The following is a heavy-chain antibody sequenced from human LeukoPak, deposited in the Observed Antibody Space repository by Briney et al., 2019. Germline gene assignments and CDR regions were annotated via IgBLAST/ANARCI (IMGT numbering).Heavy chain of an antibody. V-gene: IGHV7-4-1*02. J-gene: IGHJ4*02. D-gene: IGHD5-24*01. CDR3: ARDYNSATEY. CDR1: GYTFTRYS. CDR2: INTNTGNP. Sequence: ASVKVSCKASGYTFTRYSMSWVRQAPGQGLEWMGWINTNTGNPTYAQGFTGRFIFSLDTSVSTAYLQISSLKAEDTAVYYCARDYNSATEYWGQGTLATVSS.